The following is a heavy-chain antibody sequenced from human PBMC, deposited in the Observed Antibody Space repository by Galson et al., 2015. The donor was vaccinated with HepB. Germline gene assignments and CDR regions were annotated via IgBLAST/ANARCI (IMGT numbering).Heavy chain of an antibody. CDR2: IDPTDSYT. Sequence: QSGAEVKKPGESLRISCKGSGYSFTTYWIYWVRQVPGKGLEWMGRIDPTDSYTNYSPSFQGHVTFSADKSISTAYLQWRSLRASDTAMYYCARGLRLRGHSGGPGNWFDPWGQGTLVTVSS. J-gene: IGHJ5*02. CDR3: ARGLRLRGHSGGPGNWFDP. V-gene: IGHV5-10-1*01. D-gene: IGHD2-21*02. CDR1: GYSFTTYW.